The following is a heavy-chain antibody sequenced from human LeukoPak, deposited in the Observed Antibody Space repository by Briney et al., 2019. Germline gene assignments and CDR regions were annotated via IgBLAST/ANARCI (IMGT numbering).Heavy chain of an antibody. CDR2: ISSSSSYI. J-gene: IGHJ4*02. D-gene: IGHD6-13*01. CDR3: ARYSSNWYVGD. CDR1: GFTFSSYS. Sequence: GGSLRLSCAASGFTFSSYSMNWVRQAPGKGLEGVSSISSSSSYIYYADSVKGRFTISRDNAKNSLYLQMNSLRAEDTAVYYCARYSSNWYVGDWGQGTLVTVSS. V-gene: IGHV3-21*01.